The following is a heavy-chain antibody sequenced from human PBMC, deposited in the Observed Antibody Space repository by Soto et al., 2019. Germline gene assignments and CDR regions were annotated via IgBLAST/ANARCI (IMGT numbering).Heavy chain of an antibody. CDR1: GGSISNNNW. V-gene: IGHV4-4*02. CDR2: IYHTGST. Sequence: QVQLQESGPGLVKPSGTLSLICAVSGGSISNNNWWHWVRQPPGKGLEWVGEIYHTGSTKYNPSLESRVTISVDKSRNQFSLRLSSVTAADTAIYYCARYSSGSSDPRLDSWGQGTLVTVSS. J-gene: IGHJ4*02. D-gene: IGHD6-19*01. CDR3: ARYSSGSSDPRLDS.